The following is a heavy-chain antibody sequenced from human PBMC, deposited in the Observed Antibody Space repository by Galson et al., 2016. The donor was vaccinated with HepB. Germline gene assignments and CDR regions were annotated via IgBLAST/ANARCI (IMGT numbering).Heavy chain of an antibody. J-gene: IGHJ3*01. CDR3: ARDQAAFYPYSRGFDV. CDR1: GYTLTAYH. Sequence: SVKVSCKTSGYTLTAYHMHWVRQAPGQGLEWMGWINPNSATNYAQKFEGRVTMTRDTSISTLYMDLTSLTSGDTAVYYCARDQAAFYPYSRGFDVWGQGTMVSVSS. V-gene: IGHV1-2*02. CDR2: INPNSAT. D-gene: IGHD2-15*01.